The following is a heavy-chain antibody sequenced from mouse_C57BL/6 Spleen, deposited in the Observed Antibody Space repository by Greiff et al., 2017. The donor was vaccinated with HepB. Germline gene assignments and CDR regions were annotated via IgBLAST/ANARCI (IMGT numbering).Heavy chain of an antibody. Sequence: VQLQQSGAELVKPGASVKLSCKASGYTFTSYWMHWVKQRPGQGLEWIGMIHPNSGSTNYNEKFKSKATLTVDKSSSTAYMQLSSLTSEDSAVYYCARSPSYDYSWYFDVWGTGTTVTVSS. CDR2: IHPNSGST. CDR3: ARSPSYDYSWYFDV. J-gene: IGHJ1*03. V-gene: IGHV1-64*01. CDR1: GYTFTSYW. D-gene: IGHD2-4*01.